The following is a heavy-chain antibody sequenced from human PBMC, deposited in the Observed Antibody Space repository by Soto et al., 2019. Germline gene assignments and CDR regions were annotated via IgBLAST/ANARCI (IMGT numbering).Heavy chain of an antibody. CDR3: ARDPRITIFGVDLDAFDI. J-gene: IGHJ3*02. D-gene: IGHD3-3*01. CDR2: ISAYNGNT. Sequence: ASVKVSCKASGYTFTSYGISWVRQAPGQGLEWMGWISAYNGNTNYAQKLQGRVTMTTDTSTSTAYMELRSLRSDGTAVYYCARDPRITIFGVDLDAFDIWGQGTMVTVSS. CDR1: GYTFTSYG. V-gene: IGHV1-18*04.